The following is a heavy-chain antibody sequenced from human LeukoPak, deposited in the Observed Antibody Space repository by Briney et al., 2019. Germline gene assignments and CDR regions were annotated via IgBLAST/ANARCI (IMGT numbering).Heavy chain of an antibody. CDR2: ISSSGSTI. Sequence: GGSLRLSCAASGFTFSDYYMSWIRQAPGKGLEWVSYISSSGSTIYYADSVKGRFTIPRDNAKNSLYLQMNSLRAEDTAVYYCARASRGYSYGYVVDYWGQGTLVTVSS. CDR3: ARASRGYSYGYVVDY. CDR1: GFTFSDYY. V-gene: IGHV3-11*01. J-gene: IGHJ4*02. D-gene: IGHD5-18*01.